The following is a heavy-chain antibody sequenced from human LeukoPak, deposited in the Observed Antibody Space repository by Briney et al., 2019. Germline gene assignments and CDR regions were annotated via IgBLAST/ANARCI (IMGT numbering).Heavy chain of an antibody. CDR3: ARGIPSGGIDY. CDR2: ISSSSSYI. J-gene: IGHJ4*02. V-gene: IGHV3-21*01. Sequence: PGGSLRLSCAASGFTFSNYEMNWVRQAPGKGLEWVSSISSSSSYIYYADSVKGRFTISRDNAKNSLYLQMNSLRAEDTAVYYCARGIPSGGIDYWGQGTLVTVSS. D-gene: IGHD3-16*01. CDR1: GFTFSNYE.